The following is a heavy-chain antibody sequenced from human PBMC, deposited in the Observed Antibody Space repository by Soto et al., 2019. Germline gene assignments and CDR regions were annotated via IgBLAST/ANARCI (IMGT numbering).Heavy chain of an antibody. CDR2: ISAYNGNT. D-gene: IGHD3-10*01. J-gene: IGHJ3*02. Sequence: QVQLVQSGAEVKKPGASVKVSCKASGYTFTSYGISWVRQAPGQGLEWMGWISAYNGNTNYAQKLQGRVTMTTDTSKSTAYMELRSLRSDETAVYYCARDVIGFGESNDAFDIWGQGTMVTVSS. CDR1: GYTFTSYG. CDR3: ARDVIGFGESNDAFDI. V-gene: IGHV1-18*01.